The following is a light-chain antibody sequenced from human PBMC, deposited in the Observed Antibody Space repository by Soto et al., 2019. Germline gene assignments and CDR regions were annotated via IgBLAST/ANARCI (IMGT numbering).Light chain of an antibody. CDR2: GVS. J-gene: IGKJ1*01. CDR1: ESVGSH. CDR3: QQYDNWPPWT. V-gene: IGKV3-15*01. Sequence: DTVMTQSPATLSVSPGETATLSCRASESVGSHLAWYQQKPGQAPGLLIYGVSTRATGIPARFRGSGSETEFTLTISSLQSEDFAVYYCQQYDNWPPWTFGQGTKVEI.